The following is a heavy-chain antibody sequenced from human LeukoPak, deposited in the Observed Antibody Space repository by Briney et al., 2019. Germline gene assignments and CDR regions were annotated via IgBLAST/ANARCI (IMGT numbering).Heavy chain of an antibody. CDR1: GGSISTYY. Sequence: SETLSLTCTVSGGSISTYYWSWIRQSPGKGLEWIGYIYYSGSTSYNPSLKSRVTISIDTSKTQFSLKLGSVTAADTAVYYCARVVYSGSWGYFDYWGQGALVTVSS. V-gene: IGHV4-59*01. J-gene: IGHJ4*02. CDR3: ARVVYSGSWGYFDY. CDR2: IYYSGST. D-gene: IGHD3-10*01.